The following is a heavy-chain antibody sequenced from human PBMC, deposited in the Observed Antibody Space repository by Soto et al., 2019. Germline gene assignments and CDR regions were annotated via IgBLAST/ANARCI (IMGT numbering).Heavy chain of an antibody. J-gene: IGHJ4*02. CDR3: ARDPMAAAHYYFDY. Sequence: EVQLVESGGGLVKPGGSLRLSCAASGFTFSSYSMNWVRQAPGKGLEWVLSISGSSGYIYYADAVKGRFTISRDNAKNSLYLQMNSLRAEDTAVYYCARDPMAAAHYYFDYWGQGTLVTISS. CDR2: ISGSSGYI. CDR1: GFTFSSYS. V-gene: IGHV3-21*01. D-gene: IGHD6-13*01.